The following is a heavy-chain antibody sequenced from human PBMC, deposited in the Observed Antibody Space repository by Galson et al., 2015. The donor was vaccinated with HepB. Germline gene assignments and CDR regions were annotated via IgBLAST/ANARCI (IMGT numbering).Heavy chain of an antibody. V-gene: IGHV4-59*08. Sequence: ETLSLTCTVSGDSISSYYWNRIRQSPGKGLEWIGYIYNSGSTKYNPSLQRRVTISVDTSKNQFSLRLTSVTAADTAVYFCARQKGIRIPFDYWGQGTLVTVSS. CDR1: GDSISSYY. J-gene: IGHJ4*02. CDR2: IYNSGST. D-gene: IGHD6-13*01. CDR3: ARQKGIRIPFDY.